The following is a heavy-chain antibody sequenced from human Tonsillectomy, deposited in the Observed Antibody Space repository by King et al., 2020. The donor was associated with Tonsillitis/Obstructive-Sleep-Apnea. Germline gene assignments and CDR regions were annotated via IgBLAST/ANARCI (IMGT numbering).Heavy chain of an antibody. J-gene: IGHJ4*02. Sequence: VQLVESGGGLVKPGRSLRLSCTASGFTFGDYAMSWFRQAPGKGLEWVGCIRSKAYGGRTEYAASVKGRFNISRYDSTSIANLQMNSLKTEDTALYYCTGEGERWLLPKDFDYRGQGTLVTVSS. V-gene: IGHV3-49*05. CDR1: GFTFGDYA. CDR2: IRSKAYGGRT. CDR3: TGEGERWLLPKDFDY. D-gene: IGHD3-22*01.